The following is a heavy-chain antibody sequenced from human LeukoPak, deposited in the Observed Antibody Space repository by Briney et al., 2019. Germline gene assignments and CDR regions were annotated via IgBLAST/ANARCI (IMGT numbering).Heavy chain of an antibody. J-gene: IGHJ4*02. CDR3: ATVAYGPRYYFDY. V-gene: IGHV1-69*06. CDR1: GGTFSSYA. Sequence: SVKVSCKASGGTFSSYAISWVRQAPGQGLEWMGGIIPIFGTANYAQKFQGRVTMTEDTSTDTAYMELSSLRSEDTAVYYCATVAYGPRYYFDYWGQGTLVTVSS. D-gene: IGHD4-17*01. CDR2: IIPIFGTA.